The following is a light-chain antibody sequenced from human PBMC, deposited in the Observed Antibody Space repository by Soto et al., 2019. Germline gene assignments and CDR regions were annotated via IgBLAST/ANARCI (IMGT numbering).Light chain of an antibody. CDR1: QSVSSY. CDR2: DAS. CDR3: HQRQSWPRT. J-gene: IGKJ1*01. V-gene: IGKV3-11*01. Sequence: EMVFTQSPAPLSLSPGERATLSCRASQSVSSYLAWYQQKPGQAPRLLIYDASTRATGIPARFSGSGSGTDFTLTINSLAPEDFAIYYCHQRQSWPRTFGQGTKVDI.